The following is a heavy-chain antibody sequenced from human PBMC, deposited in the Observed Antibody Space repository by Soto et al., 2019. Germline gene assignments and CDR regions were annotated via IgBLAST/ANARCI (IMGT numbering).Heavy chain of an antibody. CDR3: ARDYCSSTSCYSYYYYGMDV. J-gene: IGHJ6*02. D-gene: IGHD2-2*01. V-gene: IGHV3-33*01. Sequence: QVQLVESGGGVVQPGRSLRLSCAASGFTFSSYGMHWVRQAPGKGLEWVAVIWYDGSNKYYADSVKGRFTISRDNSKNTLYLQMNSLRAEDTAVYYCARDYCSSTSCYSYYYYGMDVWGQGTTVTVSS. CDR2: IWYDGSNK. CDR1: GFTFSSYG.